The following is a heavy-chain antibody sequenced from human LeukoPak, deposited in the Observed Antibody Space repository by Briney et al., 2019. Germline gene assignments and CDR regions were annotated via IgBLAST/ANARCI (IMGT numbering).Heavy chain of an antibody. CDR2: IYYSGST. V-gene: IGHV4-59*01. Sequence: SETLSLTCTVSGGSISSYYWSWIRQPPGKGLEWIGYIYYSGSTNYNPSLKSRVTISVDTSKNQFSLKLSSVTAADTAVYSCARGQMGIAVAGTGLFGYWGQGTLVTVSS. CDR3: ARGQMGIAVAGTGLFGY. D-gene: IGHD6-19*01. J-gene: IGHJ4*02. CDR1: GGSISSYY.